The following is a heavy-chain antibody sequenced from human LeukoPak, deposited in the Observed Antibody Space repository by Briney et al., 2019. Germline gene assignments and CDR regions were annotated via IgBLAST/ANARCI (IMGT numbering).Heavy chain of an antibody. CDR1: GFTFSSYS. Sequence: GGSLRLSCAASGFTFSSYSMNWVRQAPGKGLEWVSSISSSSSYIYYADSVKGRFTTSRDNAKNSPYLQMNSLRAEDTAVYYCARSGDVLRYFDWLLPFFVYWGQGTLVTVSS. J-gene: IGHJ4*02. CDR2: ISSSSSYI. CDR3: ARSGDVLRYFDWLLPFFVY. V-gene: IGHV3-21*01. D-gene: IGHD3-9*01.